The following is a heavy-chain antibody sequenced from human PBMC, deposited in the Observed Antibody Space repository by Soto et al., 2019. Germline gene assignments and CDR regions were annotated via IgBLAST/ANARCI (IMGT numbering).Heavy chain of an antibody. D-gene: IGHD2-2*01. V-gene: IGHV1-69*02. CDR3: ARGIGIVVVPAAQRSP. Sequence: QVQLVQSGAEVKKPGSSVKVSCKASGGTFSSYTISWVRQAPGQGLEWMGRIIPILGIENYAQKFQGRVKITADKTTRTAYMERSSLRSEDTTVYYCARGIGIVVVPAAQRSPWGQGTLVTVSS. CDR1: GGTFSSYT. J-gene: IGHJ5*02. CDR2: IIPILGIE.